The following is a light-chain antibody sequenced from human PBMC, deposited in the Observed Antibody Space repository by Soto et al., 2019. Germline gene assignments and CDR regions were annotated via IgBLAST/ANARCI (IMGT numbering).Light chain of an antibody. CDR2: GAS. CDR3: QQYGSSPRT. V-gene: IGKV3-20*01. J-gene: IGKJ1*01. Sequence: EIVLTQSPGTLSLSPGERATLSCRASQSVSSDFLAWYQQKPGQPPRLLIYGASSRATGIPDRFSGSGSGTDFTLTITRLEPDDFAVYYCQQYGSSPRTFGQGTKVEIK. CDR1: QSVSSDF.